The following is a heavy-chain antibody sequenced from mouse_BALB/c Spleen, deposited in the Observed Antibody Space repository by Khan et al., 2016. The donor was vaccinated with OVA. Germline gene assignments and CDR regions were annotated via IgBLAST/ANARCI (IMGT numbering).Heavy chain of an antibody. J-gene: IGHJ3*01. Sequence: QVQLKESGPGLVQPSQSLSITCTVSGFSISTYGIHWVRQSPGKGLEWLGLIWSDGRTDYNVPFISRLSITRDSSQSQVFFKMNSLQPDDKATYYCARYHCIDDFTYWGQGTRVTVSA. CDR1: GFSISTYG. CDR3: ARYHCIDDFTY. CDR2: IWSDGRT. D-gene: IGHD2-12*01. V-gene: IGHV2-2*01.